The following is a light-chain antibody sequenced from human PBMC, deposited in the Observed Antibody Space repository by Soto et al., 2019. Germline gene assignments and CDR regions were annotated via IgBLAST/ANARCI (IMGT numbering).Light chain of an antibody. Sequence: EIVLTQSPATLSLSPGERAILSCRASQSVSTFLAWFQQKPGQSPRLLIYDASHRATGVPARFSGSGSGTDFTLTISSLEPEDFAVYYCQQRSVWPITFGQGTRLEIK. J-gene: IGKJ5*01. CDR1: QSVSTF. V-gene: IGKV3-11*01. CDR2: DAS. CDR3: QQRSVWPIT.